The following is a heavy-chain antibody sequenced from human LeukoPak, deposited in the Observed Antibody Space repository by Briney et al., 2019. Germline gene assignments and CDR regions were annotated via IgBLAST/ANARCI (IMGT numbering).Heavy chain of an antibody. J-gene: IGHJ4*02. Sequence: PSETLSLTCAVYGGSFSGYYWSWIRQPPGKGLEWIGEINHSGSTNYNPSLKSRVTISVDTSKNQFPLKLSSVTAADTAVYYCARKLKRYCSGGSCGYYFDYWGQGTLVTVSS. CDR3: ARKLKRYCSGGSCGYYFDY. V-gene: IGHV4-34*01. D-gene: IGHD2-15*01. CDR1: GGSFSGYY. CDR2: INHSGST.